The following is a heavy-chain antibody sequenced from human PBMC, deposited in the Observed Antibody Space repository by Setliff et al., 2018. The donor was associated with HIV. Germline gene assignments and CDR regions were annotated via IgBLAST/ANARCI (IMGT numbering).Heavy chain of an antibody. V-gene: IGHV4-39*01. Sequence: KTLSLTCTVSGGSMSSSSYYWGWIRQTPDKGLEWIGIIYYSGATYYNPSLTSRVTISVDTSRNQFSLKLRSVTAADTAGYYCARLGYVSGGFYKTPGPYYFDYWGQGALVTVSS. CDR2: IYYSGAT. CDR1: GGSMSSSSYY. CDR3: ARLGYVSGGFYKTPGPYYFDY. J-gene: IGHJ4*02. D-gene: IGHD3-10*01.